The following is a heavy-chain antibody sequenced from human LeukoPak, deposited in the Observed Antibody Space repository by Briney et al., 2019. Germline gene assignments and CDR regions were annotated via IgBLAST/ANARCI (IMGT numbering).Heavy chain of an antibody. CDR1: GGSFSSYY. J-gene: IGHJ6*02. Sequence: SETLSLTCAVYGGSFSSYYWSWIRQPPGKGLGWIGYIYYSGNTNYNPSLKSRVTISVDTSKNQFSLNLTSVTAADTAVYYCARTVRWLLSPHYGMDVWGQGTTVIVSS. V-gene: IGHV4-59*01. CDR2: IYYSGNT. D-gene: IGHD3-3*01. CDR3: ARTVRWLLSPHYGMDV.